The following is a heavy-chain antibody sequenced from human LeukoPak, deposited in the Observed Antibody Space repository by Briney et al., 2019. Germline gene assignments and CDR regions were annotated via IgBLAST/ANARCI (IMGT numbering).Heavy chain of an antibody. V-gene: IGHV3-7*03. Sequence: GESLRLSCAASGFTFTTYWMSWVRQAPGKGLEWVANIKQDGTEKYYVDSVKGRFTISRDNARNSLYLQMNSLRAEDTALYYCARDNGKTYAVAGTSDAFDIWGQGTMVTVSS. J-gene: IGHJ3*02. CDR1: GFTFTTYW. CDR2: IKQDGTEK. CDR3: ARDNGKTYAVAGTSDAFDI. D-gene: IGHD6-19*01.